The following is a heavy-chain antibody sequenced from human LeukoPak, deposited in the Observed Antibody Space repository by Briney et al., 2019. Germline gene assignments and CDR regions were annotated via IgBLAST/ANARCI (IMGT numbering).Heavy chain of an antibody. Sequence: AASVKVSRKASGYTFTSYGISWVRQAPGQGLEWIGWISAYNGNTNYAQKLQGRVTMTTDTSTSTAYMELRSLRSDDTAVYYSARGPKSNSYGYWIFSFWGQGTLVTVSS. V-gene: IGHV1-18*01. J-gene: IGHJ4*02. D-gene: IGHD5-18*01. CDR2: ISAYNGNT. CDR1: GYTFTSYG. CDR3: ARGPKSNSYGYWIFSF.